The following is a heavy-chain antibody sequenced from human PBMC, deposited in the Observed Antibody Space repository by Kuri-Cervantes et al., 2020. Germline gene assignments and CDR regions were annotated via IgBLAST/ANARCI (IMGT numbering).Heavy chain of an antibody. V-gene: IGHV3-7*01. CDR3: ARYYGMDV. CDR1: GFTVSSNY. CDR2: IKQDGSEK. Sequence: GGSLRLSCAASGFTVSSNYMSWVRQAPGKGLEWVANIKQDGSEKYYVDSVKGRFTISRDNAKNSLHLQMNSLRAEDTAVYYCARYYGMDVWGQGNTVTGAS. J-gene: IGHJ6*02.